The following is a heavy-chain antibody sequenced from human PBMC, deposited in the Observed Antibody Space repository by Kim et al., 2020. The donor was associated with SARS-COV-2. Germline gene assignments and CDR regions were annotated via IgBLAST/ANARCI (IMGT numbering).Heavy chain of an antibody. V-gene: IGHV4-34*01. CDR1: GGSFSGYY. D-gene: IGHD3-10*01. CDR3: ARGLWFGESTPQTYYYYYGMDV. CDR2: INHSGST. J-gene: IGHJ6*02. Sequence: SETLSLTCAVYGGSFSGYYWSWIRQPPGKGLEWIGEINHSGSTNYNPSLKSRVTISVDTSKNQFSLKLSSVTAADTAVYYCARGLWFGESTPQTYYYYYGMDVWGQGTTVTVSS.